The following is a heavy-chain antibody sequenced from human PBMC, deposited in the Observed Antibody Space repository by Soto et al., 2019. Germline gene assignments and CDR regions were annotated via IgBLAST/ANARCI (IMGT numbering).Heavy chain of an antibody. V-gene: IGHV3-48*03. CDR2: FSRTDNTV. Sequence: EVHLVESGGGLVQPGGSLRLSCAASGFMFSDYAMDWVRQAPGKGLEWVSYFSRTDNTVQYADSVKGRFIISRDNVANSLYLQMHSLTAEDTAIYYWARETHRSHQNFDYWGPGTLVTFSS. CDR3: ARETHRSHQNFDY. J-gene: IGHJ4*02. CDR1: GFMFSDYA.